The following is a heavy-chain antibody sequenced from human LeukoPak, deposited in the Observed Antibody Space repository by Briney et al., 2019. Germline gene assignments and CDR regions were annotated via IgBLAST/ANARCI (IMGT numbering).Heavy chain of an antibody. V-gene: IGHV4-34*01. CDR1: GGSFSGYY. CDR2: INHSGST. J-gene: IGHJ6*02. Sequence: PSETLSLTCAVYGGSFSGYYWSWVRQPPGKGLEWIGEINHSGSTNYNPSLKSRVTISVDTSKNQFSLKLSSVTAADTAVYYCAREGGYYGSGSYRGMDVWGQGTTVTVSS. D-gene: IGHD3-10*01. CDR3: AREGGYYGSGSYRGMDV.